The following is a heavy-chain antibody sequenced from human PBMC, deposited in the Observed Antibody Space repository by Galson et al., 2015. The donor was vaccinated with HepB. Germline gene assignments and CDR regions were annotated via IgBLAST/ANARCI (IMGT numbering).Heavy chain of an antibody. J-gene: IGHJ5*02. Sequence: SVKVSCKASRGTFSSYAISWVRQAPGQGLEWMGRIIPILGIANYAQKFQGRVTITADKSTSTAYMELSSLRSEDTTVYYCARLLHDYGDDDYNRFDPWGQGTLVTVSS. CDR1: RGTFSSYA. V-gene: IGHV1-69*04. CDR2: IIPILGIA. CDR3: ARLLHDYGDDDYNRFDP. D-gene: IGHD4-17*01.